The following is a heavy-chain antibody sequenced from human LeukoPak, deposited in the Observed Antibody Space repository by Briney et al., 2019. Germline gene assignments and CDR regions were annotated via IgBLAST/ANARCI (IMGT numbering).Heavy chain of an antibody. J-gene: IGHJ3*02. CDR3: ARAVGLYNCNYVDAFDI. V-gene: IGHV1-2*04. CDR1: GYTFTGYY. Sequence: ASVKVSCKASGYTFTGYYLHWVRQAPGQGLEWMGWIIPNSGGTNYAQKFQGWGTMTGDTSINTAYMELSRLRSDDTAVYYCARAVGLYNCNYVDAFDIWGQGTMVTVSS. D-gene: IGHD1-7*01. CDR2: IIPNSGGT.